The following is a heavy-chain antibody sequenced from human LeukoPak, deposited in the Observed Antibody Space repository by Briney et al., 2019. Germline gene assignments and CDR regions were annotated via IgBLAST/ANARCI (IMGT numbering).Heavy chain of an antibody. D-gene: IGHD6-19*01. CDR2: IRDDGSNK. CDR3: GKGGSGWSIDY. Sequence: GGSLRLSCGASGFTFRSNGMHWVRQAPGKGLEWVAFIRDDGSNKYYADSVKGRFTTSRDNSKNTLYLQMNSLRVDDTAVYFCGKGGSGWSIDYWGQGTLVTVSS. CDR1: GFTFRSNG. V-gene: IGHV3-30*02. J-gene: IGHJ4*02.